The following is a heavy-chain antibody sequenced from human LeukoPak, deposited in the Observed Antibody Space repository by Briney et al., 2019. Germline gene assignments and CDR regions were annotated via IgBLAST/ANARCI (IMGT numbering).Heavy chain of an antibody. CDR3: AKDFGRNLGGPGY. Sequence: GGSLRLSCAASGFIFSTYTMAWVRQAPGGGLEWVSGMSGDGGNIDYADSVKGRSAISRDNSKSALYLQMNSLRAEDTAVYYCAKDFGRNLGGPGYWGRGTLVTISS. CDR2: MSGDGGNI. D-gene: IGHD3-10*01. V-gene: IGHV3-23*01. J-gene: IGHJ4*02. CDR1: GFIFSTYT.